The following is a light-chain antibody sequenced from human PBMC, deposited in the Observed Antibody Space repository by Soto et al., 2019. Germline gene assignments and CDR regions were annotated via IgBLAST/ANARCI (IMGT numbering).Light chain of an antibody. Sequence: EVGMTQSPSALSVSPGERATLSCRASQIVSSNLAWYQQKPCQAPRLLIYGASTRATGTPARFSGSGSGTEFTLTISSLQSEDFAVYYCQQYNNWHPLTFGGGTMVDIK. CDR1: QIVSSN. CDR3: QQYNNWHPLT. CDR2: GAS. J-gene: IGKJ4*01. V-gene: IGKV3-15*01.